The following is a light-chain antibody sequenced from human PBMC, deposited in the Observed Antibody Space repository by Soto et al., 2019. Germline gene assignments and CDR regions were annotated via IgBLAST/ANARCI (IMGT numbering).Light chain of an antibody. Sequence: DVHMSQSPSSLSASVGYRFSITCRASQSIRRYLNWYQQRPGKAPKLLIYAASSLQSGVPSRFTGSGSGIDFTLTISSLQPEDFDTYYCQQSYSNPPTFGPGTKVDIK. V-gene: IGKV1-39*01. CDR3: QQSYSNPPT. CDR2: AAS. J-gene: IGKJ1*01. CDR1: QSIRRY.